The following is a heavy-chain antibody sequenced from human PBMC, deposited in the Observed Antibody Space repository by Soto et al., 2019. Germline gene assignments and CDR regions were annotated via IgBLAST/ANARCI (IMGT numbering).Heavy chain of an antibody. Sequence: QVQLVESGGGVVQPGRSLRLSCAASGFTFSSSGMHWVRQAPGKGLEWVAVISYDGSNKYYADSVKGRFTISRDNSKNTLYMQMNSLRAEDTAVYYCAKPDYGDYGLDYWGQGTLVTVSS. CDR2: ISYDGSNK. D-gene: IGHD4-17*01. CDR1: GFTFSSSG. J-gene: IGHJ4*02. CDR3: AKPDYGDYGLDY. V-gene: IGHV3-30*18.